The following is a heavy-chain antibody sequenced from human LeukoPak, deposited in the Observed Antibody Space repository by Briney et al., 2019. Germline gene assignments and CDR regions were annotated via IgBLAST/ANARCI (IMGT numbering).Heavy chain of an antibody. J-gene: IGHJ6*02. V-gene: IGHV3-30*18. Sequence: GGSLRLSCAASGFTFSSYGMHWVRQAPGKGLEWVAVISYDGSNKYYADSVKGRSTISRDNSKNTLYLQMNSLRAEDTAVYYCAKEITAAAPYYGMDVWGQGTTVTVSS. CDR2: ISYDGSNK. CDR1: GFTFSSYG. CDR3: AKEITAAAPYYGMDV. D-gene: IGHD6-13*01.